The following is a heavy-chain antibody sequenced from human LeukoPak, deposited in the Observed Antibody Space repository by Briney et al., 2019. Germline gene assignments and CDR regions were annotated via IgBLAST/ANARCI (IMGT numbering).Heavy chain of an antibody. D-gene: IGHD4-17*01. CDR2: FYDTGNT. CDR1: GAPISRSY. J-gene: IGHJ4*02. CDR3: ARSDYGDYSDYFDY. Sequence: SETLSLTCTVSGAPISRSYWSWIRQSPGKGLEWIGYFYDTGNTNNNPSLKSRVTMSVDTSRNGFSLKLTSVTAADTAVYYCARSDYGDYSDYFDYWGQGTLVTVSS. V-gene: IGHV4-59*08.